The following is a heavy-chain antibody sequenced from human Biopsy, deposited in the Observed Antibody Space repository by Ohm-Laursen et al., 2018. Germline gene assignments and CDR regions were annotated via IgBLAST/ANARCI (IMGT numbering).Heavy chain of an antibody. CDR1: GYNFGNYY. CDR2: VNPVAEAT. D-gene: IGHD2-21*01. CDR3: ARESPLRLGVCGAIRCFKEVFGMDV. Sequence: EASVKVSCKPSGYNFGNYYINWVRKVPGQGLEWLGVVNPVAEATMYAQKFQDRITLTRDASTNTVYMDLTSLTSEDTAVYYCARESPLRLGVCGAIRCFKEVFGMDVWGQGTTVIVSS. J-gene: IGHJ6*02. V-gene: IGHV1-46*01.